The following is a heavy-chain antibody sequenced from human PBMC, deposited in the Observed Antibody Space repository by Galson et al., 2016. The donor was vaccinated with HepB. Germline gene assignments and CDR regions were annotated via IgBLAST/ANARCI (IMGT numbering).Heavy chain of an antibody. CDR2: ISDSGGNT. V-gene: IGHV3-23*01. CDR1: GFSFSSYA. J-gene: IGHJ5*02. Sequence: SLRLSCAASGFSFSSYAMTWVRQAPGKGLEWVSSISDSGGNTYYAYSLDGRFTISRDNSKNTLYLHVNSLRAEDTAIYYCAKESAFAPWGQGTLVTVSS. CDR3: AKESAFAP.